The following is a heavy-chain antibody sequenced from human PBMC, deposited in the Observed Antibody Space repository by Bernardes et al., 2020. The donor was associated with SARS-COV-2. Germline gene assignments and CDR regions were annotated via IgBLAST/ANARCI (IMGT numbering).Heavy chain of an antibody. CDR1: SGSFSGSY. CDR3: ARGSAAVVSHFMLLFANWYFDL. V-gene: IGHV4-34*01. D-gene: IGHD2-15*01. Sequence: WVSLRLTCAVYSGSFSGSYWSWIRQTPGKGLEWIGEINDSGSTQYNPALKSRVTISVDPSKNQFSLKLNSVTAADTAVYYCARGSAAVVSHFMLLFANWYFDLWGRGTLVTVS. J-gene: IGHJ2*01. CDR2: INDSGST.